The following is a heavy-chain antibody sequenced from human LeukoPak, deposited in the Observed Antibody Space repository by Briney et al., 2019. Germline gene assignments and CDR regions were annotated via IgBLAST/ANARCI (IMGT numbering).Heavy chain of an antibody. J-gene: IGHJ4*02. CDR1: GFNFANHA. CDR3: VREDTPATANY. Sequence: PGGSLRLSCAASGFNFANHAMSWVRQTAGKGLEWVPAISGGGDITYYADSVKGRFTISRDNSKDTLFLQMHSLRPGDTAVYYCVREDTPATANYWGQGTLVTISS. CDR2: ISGGGDIT. D-gene: IGHD2-21*02. V-gene: IGHV3-23*01.